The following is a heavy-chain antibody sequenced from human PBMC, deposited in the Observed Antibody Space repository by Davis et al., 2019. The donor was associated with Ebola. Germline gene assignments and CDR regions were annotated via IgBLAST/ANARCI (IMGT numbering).Heavy chain of an antibody. CDR3: VRGYSSSSLLANFDF. D-gene: IGHD6-6*01. CDR2: ISSSGSTI. V-gene: IGHV3-48*03. Sequence: PGGSLRLSCAASGFTFSSYEMNWVRQAPGKGLEWVSYISSSGSTIYYADSVKGRFTISRDNAKNSLYLQMNSLRDEDTAVYYCVRGYSSSSLLANFDFWGQGTLVTVSS. CDR1: GFTFSSYE. J-gene: IGHJ4*02.